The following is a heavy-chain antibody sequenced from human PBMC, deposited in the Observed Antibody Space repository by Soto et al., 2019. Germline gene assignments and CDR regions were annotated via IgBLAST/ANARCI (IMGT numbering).Heavy chain of an antibody. CDR1: GGTFSSYA. CDR2: IIPIFGTA. V-gene: IGHV1-69*13. Sequence: SVKVSCKASGGTFSSYAISWVRQAPGQGLEWMGGIIPIFGTANYAQKFQGRVTITADESTSTAYMELSSLRSEDTAVYYCARVPPNCSGGSCYPELYYFDYWGQGTLVTVSS. CDR3: ARVPPNCSGGSCYPELYYFDY. J-gene: IGHJ4*02. D-gene: IGHD2-15*01.